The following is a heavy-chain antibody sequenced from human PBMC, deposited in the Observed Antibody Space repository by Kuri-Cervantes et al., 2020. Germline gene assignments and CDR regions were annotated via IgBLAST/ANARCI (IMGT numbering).Heavy chain of an antibody. J-gene: IGHJ5*02. CDR1: GFTFSSYA. V-gene: IGHV3-30-3*01. Sequence: GESLKISCAASGFTFSSYAMHWVRQAPGKGLEWVAVISYDGSSKYYADSVKGRFTISRDNSKNTLYLQMNSLRAEDTAVYYCARDIVVVVAATVAHWFDPWGQGTLVTVS. D-gene: IGHD2-15*01. CDR3: ARDIVVVVAATVAHWFDP. CDR2: ISYDGSSK.